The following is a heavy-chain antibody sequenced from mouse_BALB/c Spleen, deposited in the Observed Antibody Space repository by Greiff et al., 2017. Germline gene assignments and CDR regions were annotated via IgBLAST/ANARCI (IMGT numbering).Heavy chain of an antibody. J-gene: IGHJ2*01. CDR3: ARSPYGSSYEDY. CDR1: GFTFSSYA. D-gene: IGHD1-1*01. Sequence: EVKLVESGGGLVKPGGSLKLSCAASGFTFSSYAMSWVRQTPEKRLEWVASISSGGSTYYPDSVKGRFTISRDNARNILYLQMSSLRSEDTAMYYCARSPYGSSYEDYWGQGTTLTVSS. CDR2: ISSGGST. V-gene: IGHV5-6-5*01.